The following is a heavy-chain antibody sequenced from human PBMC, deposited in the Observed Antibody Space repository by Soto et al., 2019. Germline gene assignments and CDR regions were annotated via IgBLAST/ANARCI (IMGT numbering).Heavy chain of an antibody. Sequence: SQTLSLACRVAAASISRCYWNCIRQPPGKGLEWIGYIYYSGSTNYNPSLKSRVTISVDTSKNQFSLKLSSVTAADTAVYYCARTSQVVTDVWGQGNTVTVSS. J-gene: IGHJ6*02. CDR3: ARTSQVVTDV. CDR1: AASISRCY. V-gene: IGHV4-59*08. CDR2: IYYSGST. D-gene: IGHD5-18*01.